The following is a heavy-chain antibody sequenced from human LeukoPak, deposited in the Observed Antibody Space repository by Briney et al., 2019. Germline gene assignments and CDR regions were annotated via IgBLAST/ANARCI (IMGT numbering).Heavy chain of an antibody. Sequence: GVSLRLSCAASGFTFSSYGMHWVRQAPGKGLEWVAFIQYDGSNKYYADSVKGRFTISRDNSKNTLYLQMNSLRAEDTAVYYCARVGRFLEWSDARYYYYYMDVWGKGTTVTVSS. CDR1: GFTFSSYG. CDR3: ARVGRFLEWSDARYYYYYMDV. CDR2: IQYDGSNK. J-gene: IGHJ6*03. V-gene: IGHV3-30*02. D-gene: IGHD3-3*01.